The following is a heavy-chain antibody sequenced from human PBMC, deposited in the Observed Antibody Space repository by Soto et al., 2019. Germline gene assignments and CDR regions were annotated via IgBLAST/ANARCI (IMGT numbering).Heavy chain of an antibody. J-gene: IGHJ4*02. V-gene: IGHV4-39*01. D-gene: IGHD2-15*01. Sequence: QLQLQESGPGLVKPSETLSLTCTVSGGSISSSSYYWGWIRQPPGKGLEWIGSIYYSGNTYYNPSLKSRVTISVDTSKNQFSLKLGTVTAADTAVYYCASEGGGDCSGGSCQVDYWGQGTLVTVSS. CDR3: ASEGGGDCSGGSCQVDY. CDR1: GGSISSSSYY. CDR2: IYYSGNT.